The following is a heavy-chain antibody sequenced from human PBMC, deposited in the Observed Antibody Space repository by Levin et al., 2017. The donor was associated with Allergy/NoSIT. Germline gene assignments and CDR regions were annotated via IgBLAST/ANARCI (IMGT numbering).Heavy chain of an antibody. D-gene: IGHD3-16*01. J-gene: IGHJ4*02. V-gene: IGHV3-15*01. CDR3: SADSSGGY. CDR1: GFTVSNAW. Sequence: LSLTCAASGFTVSNAWMSWVRQAPGKGPEWVGRIKSKTDYGTTDYAAPVKGRFTISRDDSKNTLYLQMNSLKTEDTAVYYCSADSSGGYWGQGTLVTVSS. CDR2: IKSKTDYGTT.